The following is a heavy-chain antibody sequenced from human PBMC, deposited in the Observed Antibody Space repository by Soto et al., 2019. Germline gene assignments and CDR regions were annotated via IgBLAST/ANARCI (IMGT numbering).Heavy chain of an antibody. CDR2: ISAYNGKA. Sequence: ASVKVSCKASGYTFTSYGISWVRQAPGQGLEWMGWISAYNGKANYAQKLQGRVTITADESTSTAYMELSSLRSEDTAVYYCARDPRRGLEGIAVVRGGNDNWFDPWGQGTLVTVSS. J-gene: IGHJ5*02. CDR3: ARDPRRGLEGIAVVRGGNDNWFDP. V-gene: IGHV1-18*01. CDR1: GYTFTSYG. D-gene: IGHD6-19*01.